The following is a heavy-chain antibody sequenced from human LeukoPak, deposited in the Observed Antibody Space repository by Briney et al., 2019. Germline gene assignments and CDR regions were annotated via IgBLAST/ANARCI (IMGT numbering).Heavy chain of an antibody. D-gene: IGHD2-15*01. Sequence: PGESLKISCKGSGYNFNTYWIGWVRQMPGKGLEWMGIIYPGDSDTRYSPSLQGQVTISADKSISTAYLQWNSLTASDTAMYYCARRGGSLHYFDYWGQGTLVTVSS. J-gene: IGHJ4*02. CDR2: IYPGDSDT. V-gene: IGHV5-51*01. CDR1: GYNFNTYW. CDR3: ARRGGSLHYFDY.